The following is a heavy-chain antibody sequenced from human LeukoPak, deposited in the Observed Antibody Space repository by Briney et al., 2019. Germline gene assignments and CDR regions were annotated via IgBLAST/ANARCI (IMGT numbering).Heavy chain of an antibody. CDR2: IYSGGSA. CDR3: ARGEVY. V-gene: IGHV3-66*01. J-gene: IGHJ4*02. CDR1: GFIVSSNY. Sequence: GGSLRLSCAASGFIVSSNYMSWVRQAPGKGLEWVAVIYSGGSAYYADSVKGRFTISRDNSRNTLYLQMNSLRAEDTAIYYCARGEVYWGQGTLVSVSS. D-gene: IGHD1-26*01.